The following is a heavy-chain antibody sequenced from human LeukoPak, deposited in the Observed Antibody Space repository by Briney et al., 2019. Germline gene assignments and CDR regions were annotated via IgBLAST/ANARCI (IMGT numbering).Heavy chain of an antibody. J-gene: IGHJ4*02. CDR3: TTLPATSGSYFPTDY. CDR1: GFTFGDYA. V-gene: IGHV3-49*04. D-gene: IGHD1-26*01. CDR2: IRSKAYGGTT. Sequence: GGSLRLSCTASGFTFGDYAMSWVRQAPGKGLEWVGFIRSKAYGGTTEYAASVKGRFTISRDDSKSIAYLQTNSLKTEDTAVYYCTTLPATSGSYFPTDYWGQGTLVTVSS.